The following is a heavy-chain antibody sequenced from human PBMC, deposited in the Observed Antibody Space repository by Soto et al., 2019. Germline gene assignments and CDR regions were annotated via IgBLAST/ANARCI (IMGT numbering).Heavy chain of an antibody. J-gene: IGHJ4*02. D-gene: IGHD6-13*01. V-gene: IGHV3-48*03. CDR2: ISSSGSTI. CDR1: GFTFSSYE. CDR3: ASLIAAAATDDY. Sequence: GGSLRLSCAASGFTFSSYEMNWVRQAPGKGLEWVSYISSSGSTIYYADSVKGRFTISRDNAKNSLYLQMNSLRAEDTAVDYCASLIAAAATDDYWGQGTLVTVSS.